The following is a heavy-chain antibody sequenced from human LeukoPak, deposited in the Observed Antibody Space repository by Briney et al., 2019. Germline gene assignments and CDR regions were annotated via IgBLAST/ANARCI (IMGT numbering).Heavy chain of an antibody. J-gene: IGHJ2*01. D-gene: IGHD5-24*01. CDR1: GYTLTELS. V-gene: IGHV1-24*01. Sequence: GASVKVSCKVSGYTLTELSMHWVRQAPGKGLEWMGGFDPEDGETIYAQKFQGRVTMTEDTSTGTAYMELSSLRSEDTAVYYCATGSRDRYTGRGWYFDLWGRGTLVTVSS. CDR3: ATGSRDRYTGRGWYFDL. CDR2: FDPEDGET.